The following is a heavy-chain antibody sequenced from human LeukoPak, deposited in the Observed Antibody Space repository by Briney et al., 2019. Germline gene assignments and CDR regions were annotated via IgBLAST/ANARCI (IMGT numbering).Heavy chain of an antibody. CDR3: ARDRDYYDSSGFDY. V-gene: IGHV1-2*02. D-gene: IGHD3-22*01. CDR1: GYTFTGYY. CDR2: INPNGGGT. Sequence: ASVKVSCKASGYTFTGYYMHWVRQAPGQGLEWMGWINPNGGGTNYAQKFQGRVTMTRDTSISTAYMELSRLRSDDTAVYYCARDRDYYDSSGFDYWGQGTLVTVSS. J-gene: IGHJ4*02.